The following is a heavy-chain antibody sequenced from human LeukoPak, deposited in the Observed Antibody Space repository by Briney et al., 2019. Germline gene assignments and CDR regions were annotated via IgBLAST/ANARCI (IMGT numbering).Heavy chain of an antibody. CDR1: GYTFTSYD. CDR3: ARIRRNYYVWGSYRYNWFDP. CDR2: MNPNSGNT. D-gene: IGHD3-16*02. V-gene: IGHV1-8*01. Sequence: GASVKVSCKASGYTFTSYDINWVRQATGQGLEWMGWMNPNSGNTGYAQKFQGRVTMTRNTSISTAYMELSSLRSEDTAVYYCARIRRNYYVWGSYRYNWFDPWGQGTLVTVSS. J-gene: IGHJ5*02.